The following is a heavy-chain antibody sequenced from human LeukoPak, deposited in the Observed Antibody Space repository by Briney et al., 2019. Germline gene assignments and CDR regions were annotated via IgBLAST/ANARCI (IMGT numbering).Heavy chain of an antibody. CDR1: GYTFTSFG. V-gene: IGHV1-18*01. CDR3: AREAYSDLYFDY. CDR2: ISAYNGNT. D-gene: IGHD2-21*01. J-gene: IGHJ4*02. Sequence: EASVKVSCKTSGYTFTSFGISWVRQAPGQGLEWMGWISAYNGNTNYAQKLQGRVTMTTDTSTSTAYMELRSLRSDDTAVYYCAREAYSDLYFDYWGQGTLVTVSS.